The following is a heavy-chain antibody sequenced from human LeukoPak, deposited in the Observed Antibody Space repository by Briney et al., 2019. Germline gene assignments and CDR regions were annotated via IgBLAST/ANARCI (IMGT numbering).Heavy chain of an antibody. Sequence: PSETLSLTCTVSGGSISSNNYYWGWIRQPPGKGLEWIGSIHYSGSTYYNPSLKSRVTISVDTSKSQFSLRLNSVTAADTAVYYCARYCTSTTCSYKRGHDYWGQGTLVTVSS. CDR2: IHYSGST. CDR1: GGSISSNNYY. J-gene: IGHJ4*02. V-gene: IGHV4-39*07. CDR3: ARYCTSTTCSYKRGHDY. D-gene: IGHD2-2*01.